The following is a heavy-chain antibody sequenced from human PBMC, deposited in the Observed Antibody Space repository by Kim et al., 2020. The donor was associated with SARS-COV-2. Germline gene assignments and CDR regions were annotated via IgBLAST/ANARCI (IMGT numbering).Heavy chain of an antibody. CDR3: ARGPRYDNLDFDY. Sequence: GGSLRLSCAASGFTFSSYAMHWVRQAPGKGLEWVAVISYDGSNKYYADSVKGRFTISRDNSKNTLYLQMNSLRAEDTAVYYCARGPRYDNLDFDYWGQGTLVTVSS. V-gene: IGHV3-30*04. J-gene: IGHJ4*02. D-gene: IGHD3-22*01. CDR1: GFTFSSYA. CDR2: ISYDGSNK.